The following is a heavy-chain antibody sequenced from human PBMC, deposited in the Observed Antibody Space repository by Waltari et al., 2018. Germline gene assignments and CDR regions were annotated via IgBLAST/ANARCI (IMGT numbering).Heavy chain of an antibody. CDR1: GDSIDRSGYY. J-gene: IGHJ4*02. Sequence: QLQLQESGPGLVKPSETLSLTCIVSGDSIDRSGYYWGWIRQPPGKGLEWVGGIYYSGSTFNDPSLKSRVTISVDTSKNHFSLKLSSVTAADTAVYYCARPNSSTLGGGFDYWGQGTLVTVSS. D-gene: IGHD3-16*01. CDR3: ARPNSSTLGGGFDY. V-gene: IGHV4-39*02. CDR2: IYYSGST.